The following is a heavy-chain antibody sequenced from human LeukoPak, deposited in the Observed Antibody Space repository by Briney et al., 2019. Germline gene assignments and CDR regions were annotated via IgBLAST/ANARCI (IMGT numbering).Heavy chain of an antibody. J-gene: IGHJ4*02. Sequence: ASVKVSCKASGYTFTSYDINWVRQATGQGLEWMGWMNPNSGNTGYAQKFQGRVTMTRNTSLSTAYMELSSLRSEDTAVYYCARGRYDSIGYYYWGQGTLVTVSS. CDR3: ARGRYDSIGYYY. CDR2: MNPNSGNT. D-gene: IGHD3-22*01. CDR1: GYTFTSYD. V-gene: IGHV1-8*01.